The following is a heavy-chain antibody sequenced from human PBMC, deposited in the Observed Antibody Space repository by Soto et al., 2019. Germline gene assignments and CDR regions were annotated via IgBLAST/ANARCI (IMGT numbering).Heavy chain of an antibody. CDR1: GFTFTLYS. CDR2: INGGRGKT. D-gene: IGHD1-26*01. J-gene: IGHJ3*02. CDR3: ARYSWKYPDAVDI. V-gene: IGHV1-3*01. Sequence: QVQLVQSGAEVKKPGASVKVSCRASGFTFTLYSMHWVLQAPGQRLEWMGWINGGRGKTKYSKKFQGSVTIARDTSASTADMEVSSLRSEVTAVYDWARYSWKYPDAVDIWGQGTMVTVSS.